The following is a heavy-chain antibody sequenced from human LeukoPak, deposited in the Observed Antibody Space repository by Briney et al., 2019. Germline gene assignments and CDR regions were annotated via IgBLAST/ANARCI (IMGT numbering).Heavy chain of an antibody. Sequence: GGSLRLSCAASGFTFSEYYMSWIREAPGRGLECVSYISSSGSTIYYADSVKRRFTISRDNAKNTLYLQMNSMRAEDTAVYYCARGARGSGDYWGQGTLVTVSS. CDR1: GFTFSEYY. J-gene: IGHJ4*02. CDR3: ARGARGSGDY. V-gene: IGHV3-11*04. CDR2: ISSSGSTI. D-gene: IGHD3-10*01.